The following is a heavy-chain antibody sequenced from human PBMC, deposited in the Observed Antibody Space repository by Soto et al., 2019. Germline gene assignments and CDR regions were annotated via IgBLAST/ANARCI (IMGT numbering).Heavy chain of an antibody. CDR1: GFTFSSYS. V-gene: IGHV3-21*01. CDR2: ISSSSSYI. D-gene: IGHD3-22*01. J-gene: IGHJ4*02. Sequence: PAGSLRLSCAASGFTFSSYSMNWVRRDPGKGLEWVSSISSSSSYIYYEESVKGRFTISRDKAKKSLYLQMNSLTVEDTAVYYCARDYYDSSGYYYGDIDYWGQGTLVTVSS. CDR3: ARDYYDSSGYYYGDIDY.